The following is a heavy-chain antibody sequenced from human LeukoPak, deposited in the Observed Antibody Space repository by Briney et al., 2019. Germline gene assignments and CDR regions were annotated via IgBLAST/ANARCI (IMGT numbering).Heavy chain of an antibody. Sequence: SETLSLTCTVSGGSISSSNYFWGWIRQPPGKGLEWIGNIYYSGTTHYNPSLKSRVTISVDTSKNQFSLNLSSVTAADTAVYYCARQWEICSGGSCYTPNYDYWGQGTLVTVSS. CDR1: GGSISSSNYF. J-gene: IGHJ4*02. D-gene: IGHD2-15*01. CDR2: IYYSGTT. CDR3: ARQWEICSGGSCYTPNYDY. V-gene: IGHV4-39*01.